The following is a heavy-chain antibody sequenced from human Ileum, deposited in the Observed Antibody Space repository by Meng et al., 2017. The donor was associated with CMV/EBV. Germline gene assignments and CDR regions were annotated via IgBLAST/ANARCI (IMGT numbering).Heavy chain of an antibody. CDR2: IYWDDDT. D-gene: IGHD5-12*01. J-gene: IGHJ4*02. CDR1: GFSFSTSKAG. CDR3: VHRSYSGQDDY. Sequence: QTTLKQSGPTLVKPTQTLTLTCTFSGFSFSTSKAGVGWIRLPPGKALEWLALIYWDDDTRYNPSLKTRLTITKDTSKNQVILTMTKMDPADTATYFCVHRSYSGQDDYWGQGALVTVSS. V-gene: IGHV2-5*02.